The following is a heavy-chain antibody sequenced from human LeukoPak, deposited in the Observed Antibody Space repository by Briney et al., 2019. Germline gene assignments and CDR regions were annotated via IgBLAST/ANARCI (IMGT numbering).Heavy chain of an antibody. V-gene: IGHV3-30-3*01. Sequence: GGSLRLPCAASGFTLSSCAMHWVRQAPGEGLEWVALISFDGSNENYADSVKGRFTISRDNSKNTLYLQMSSLRGEDTAVYYCARDFGWLSHFDDCRQGTLVSVSS. CDR2: ISFDGSNE. CDR3: ARDFGWLSHFDD. CDR1: GFTLSSCA. J-gene: IGHJ4*02. D-gene: IGHD3-9*01.